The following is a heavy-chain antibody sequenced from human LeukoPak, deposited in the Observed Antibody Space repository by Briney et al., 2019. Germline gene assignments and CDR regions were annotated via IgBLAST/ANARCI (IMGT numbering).Heavy chain of an antibody. CDR1: GFTVSSNY. J-gene: IGHJ3*02. CDR3: ARDGRFTPEWLSRTDAFDI. D-gene: IGHD3-3*01. Sequence: GGSLRLSCAASGFTVSSNYMSWVRQAPGKGLEWVSVIYSGGGTYYADSVKGRFTISRDTSKNTLYLQMSSLRAEDTAVYYCARDGRFTPEWLSRTDAFDIWGQGTMVTVSS. CDR2: IYSGGGT. V-gene: IGHV3-66*01.